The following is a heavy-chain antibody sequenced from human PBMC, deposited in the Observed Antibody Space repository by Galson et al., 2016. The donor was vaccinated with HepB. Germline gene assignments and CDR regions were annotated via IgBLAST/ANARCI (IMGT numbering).Heavy chain of an antibody. D-gene: IGHD2-2*03. Sequence: SLRLSCAASGFTFTRYAMSWVRQAPGKGLDWVSVISGNGDDTFYADSVKGRFTISRDNSENTVFLQMNSLRVEDTALYYCAKPKVESGLMSMDIDDAFDIWGQGTMVTVSS. CDR2: ISGNGDDT. CDR1: GFTFTRYA. J-gene: IGHJ3*02. V-gene: IGHV3-23*01. CDR3: AKPKVESGLMSMDIDDAFDI.